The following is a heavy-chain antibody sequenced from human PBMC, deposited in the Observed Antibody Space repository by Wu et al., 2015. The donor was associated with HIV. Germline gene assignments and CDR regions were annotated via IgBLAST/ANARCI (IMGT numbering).Heavy chain of an antibody. CDR2: VDPENGQT. D-gene: IGHD4-23*01. CDR1: GFTFIDYY. Sequence: VQLVQSGADVKKPGTTVKVSCRVSGFTFIDYYISWVQQAPGKGLEWMGFVDPENGQTMYAEEFQGRVTITADTSTDTAYMELRRLTPEDTAVYYCARGVRTSDYGANIFDYWGQGTLVTVSS. V-gene: IGHV1-69-2*01. J-gene: IGHJ4*02. CDR3: ARGVRTSDYGANIFDY.